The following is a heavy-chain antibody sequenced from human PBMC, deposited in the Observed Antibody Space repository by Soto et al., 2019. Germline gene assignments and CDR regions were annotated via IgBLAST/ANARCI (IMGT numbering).Heavy chain of an antibody. CDR1: GGSISSGGYY. J-gene: IGHJ6*02. Sequence: PSETLSLTCTVSGGSISSGGYYWSWIRQHPGKGLEWIRYIYYSGSTYYNPSLKSRVTISVDTSKNQFSLKLSSVTAADTAVYYCARGGLVVVAATRDYYGMDVWGQGTTVTVSS. V-gene: IGHV4-31*03. D-gene: IGHD2-15*01. CDR3: ARGGLVVVAATRDYYGMDV. CDR2: IYYSGST.